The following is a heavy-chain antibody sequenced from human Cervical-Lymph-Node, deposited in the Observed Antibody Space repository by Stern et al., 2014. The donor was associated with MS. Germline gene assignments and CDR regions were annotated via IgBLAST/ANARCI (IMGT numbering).Heavy chain of an antibody. CDR2: MRPKSGET. J-gene: IGHJ6*02. D-gene: IGHD1-7*01. V-gene: IGHV1-8*01. CDR1: GYAFTSFD. CDR3: ARGVPLELHGMDV. Sequence: VHLVESGAEVKTPGASVKVSCKASGYAFTSFDVHWVRQAPGQGLEWMGWMRPKSGETGYTQEFQGRVTMTRNTSMSTAYMELSSLRPEDTAVYFCARGVPLELHGMDVWGQGTTVTVSS.